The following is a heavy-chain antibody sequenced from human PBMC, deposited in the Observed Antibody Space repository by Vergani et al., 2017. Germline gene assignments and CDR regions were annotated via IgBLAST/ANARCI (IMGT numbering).Heavy chain of an antibody. V-gene: IGHV3-11*04. CDR2: ISHRGTTI. CDR1: GFDFSDYY. J-gene: IGHJ4*02. Sequence: QVQLVESGGGLVKPGTSLTLSCVTSGFDFSDYYMAWIRQAPGKGPELIAYISHRGTTISYAESVKGRFTISRDNSKKLLYLQMNSLRADDTALYFCARDYGSSGFQYWGQGTRVTVSS. D-gene: IGHD3-22*01. CDR3: ARDYGSSGFQY.